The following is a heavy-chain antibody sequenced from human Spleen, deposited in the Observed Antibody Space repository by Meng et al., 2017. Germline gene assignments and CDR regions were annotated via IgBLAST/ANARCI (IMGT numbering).Heavy chain of an antibody. CDR1: GFSFGDYA. V-gene: IGHV3-30*04. Sequence: GESLKISCAASGFSFGDYAMQWVRQAPGKGLEWVAVISYDGSNKYYADSVKGRFTISRDNSKNMLYMQMNSLRADDTAVYYCTGGRGYSYGVYPYGLDVWGQGTTVTVSS. CDR3: TGGRGYSYGVYPYGLDV. J-gene: IGHJ6*02. D-gene: IGHD5-18*01. CDR2: ISYDGSNK.